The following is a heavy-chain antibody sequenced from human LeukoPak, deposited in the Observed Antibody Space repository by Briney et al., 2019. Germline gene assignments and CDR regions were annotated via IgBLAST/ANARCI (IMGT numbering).Heavy chain of an antibody. CDR3: ARDPGYGGNPYFDY. J-gene: IGHJ4*02. V-gene: IGHV1-18*01. Sequence: ASVKVSCKASGYTLTSYGISWVRQAPGQGLEWMGWISAYNANTNYAQKLQGRVTMTTDTSTSTAYVELRSLRSEDTAVYYCARDPGYGGNPYFDYWGQGTLVTVSS. D-gene: IGHD4-23*01. CDR1: GYTLTSYG. CDR2: ISAYNANT.